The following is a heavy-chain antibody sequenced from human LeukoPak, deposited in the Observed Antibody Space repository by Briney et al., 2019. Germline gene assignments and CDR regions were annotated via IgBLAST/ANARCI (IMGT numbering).Heavy chain of an antibody. J-gene: IGHJ4*02. V-gene: IGHV3-23*01. D-gene: IGHD1-1*01. Sequence: GGSLRLSCAASGFTFNSHAMSWVRQAPGKGLEWVSSISGSGGSTYYADSVKGRFTISRHNSSNTLYLQMNSLGAEDTAVYYCAKPHRTTGTTGHDCWGQGTLVTVSS. CDR2: ISGSGGST. CDR1: GFTFNSHA. CDR3: AKPHRTTGTTGHDC.